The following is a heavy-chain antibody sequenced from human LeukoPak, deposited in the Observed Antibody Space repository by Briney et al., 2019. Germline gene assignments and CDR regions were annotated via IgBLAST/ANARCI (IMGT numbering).Heavy chain of an antibody. CDR3: ARELVSLGTGYFDL. J-gene: IGHJ2*01. V-gene: IGHV3-23*01. D-gene: IGHD7-27*01. Sequence: GGSLRLSCEASGFTFGTYGMTWVRQAPGKGLEWVSGITGSSTWTYYADSVRGRFTISRDNSKNTLHLQMNNLTDDDTAIYYCARELVSLGTGYFDLWGRGTLVTVSS. CDR2: ITGSSTWT. CDR1: GFTFGTYG.